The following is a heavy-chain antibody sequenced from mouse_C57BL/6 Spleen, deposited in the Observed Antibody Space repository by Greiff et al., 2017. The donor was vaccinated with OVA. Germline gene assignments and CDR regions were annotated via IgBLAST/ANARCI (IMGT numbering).Heavy chain of an antibody. V-gene: IGHV1-69*01. CDR2: IDPSDSYT. CDR1: GYTFTSYW. J-gene: IGHJ4*01. CDR3: ARARGYYGYDGDAMDY. Sequence: VQLQQPGAELVMPGASVKLSCKASGYTFTSYWMHWVKQRPGQGLEWIGEIDPSDSYTNYNQKFKGKSTLTVDKYSSTAYMQLSSLTSEDSAVYYCARARGYYGYDGDAMDYWGQGTSVTVSS. D-gene: IGHD2-2*01.